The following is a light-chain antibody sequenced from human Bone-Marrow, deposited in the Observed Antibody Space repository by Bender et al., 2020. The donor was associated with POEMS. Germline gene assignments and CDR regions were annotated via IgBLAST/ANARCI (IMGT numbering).Light chain of an antibody. CDR3: ISYTSTSTYV. Sequence: QSALTQPASVSGSHGQSITISCTGTSSDVGGYNLVSWYQQPPGKAPKLMFFADTKRPSGVSNRFSGSKSGNTASLTISGLQAEDEADYYCISYTSTSTYVFGTGTKVTVL. CDR1: SSDVGGYNL. V-gene: IGLV2-14*02. CDR2: ADT. J-gene: IGLJ1*01.